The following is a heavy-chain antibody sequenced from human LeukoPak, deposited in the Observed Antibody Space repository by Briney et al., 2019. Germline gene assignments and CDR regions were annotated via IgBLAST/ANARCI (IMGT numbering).Heavy chain of an antibody. D-gene: IGHD3-22*01. Sequence: PGGSLRLSCAASGFTFSSYAMHWVRQAPGKGLEWVAVISYDGSNKYYADSVKGRFTISRDNSKNTLYLQMNSLRAEDTAVYYCACGITMILVTPFAYWGQGTLVTVSS. CDR1: GFTFSSYA. CDR3: ACGITMILVTPFAY. J-gene: IGHJ4*02. V-gene: IGHV3-30*04. CDR2: ISYDGSNK.